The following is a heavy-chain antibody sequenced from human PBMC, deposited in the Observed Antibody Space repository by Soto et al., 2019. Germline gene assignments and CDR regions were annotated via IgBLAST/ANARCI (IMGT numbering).Heavy chain of an antibody. CDR3: ATSETTTIADLDY. CDR2: INPSGDSG. V-gene: IGHV1-46*01. Sequence: QVLLVQSGAEVKKPGASVKVSCKASEYSFTIYYLHWVRQAPGQGLEWMGIINPSGDSGSYAQKFQGRVSLTRDTSTSTVYMQLSGLKSEDTAVYYCATSETTTIADLDYWGQGTPVTVSS. J-gene: IGHJ4*02. CDR1: EYSFTIYY. D-gene: IGHD4-4*01.